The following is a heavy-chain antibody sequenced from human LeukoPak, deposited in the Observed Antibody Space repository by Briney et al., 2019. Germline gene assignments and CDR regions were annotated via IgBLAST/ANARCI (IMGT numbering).Heavy chain of an antibody. CDR3: ARQSSTSYCYYGMDV. D-gene: IGHD2-2*01. CDR1: GGSISSYY. CDR2: IYYSGST. V-gene: IGHV4-59*08. J-gene: IGHJ6*02. Sequence: SETLSLTCTVSGGSISSYYWSWIRQPPGRGLEWIGYIYYSGSTNYNPSLKSRVTISVDTSKNQFSLKLSSVTAADTAVYYCARQSSTSYCYYGMDVWGQGTTVTVSS.